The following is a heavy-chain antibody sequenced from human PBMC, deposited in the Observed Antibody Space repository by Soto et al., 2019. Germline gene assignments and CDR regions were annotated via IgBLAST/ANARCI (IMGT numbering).Heavy chain of an antibody. CDR1: GFTLSSYG. CDR3: ARDRSYYYYGMDV. Sequence: LRLPCAASGFTLSSYGMHWVRQAPGKGLEWVAVIWYDGSNKYYADSVKGRFTISRDNSKNTLYLQMNSLRAEDTAVYYCARDRSYYYYGMDVWGQGTTVTVSS. CDR2: IWYDGSNK. J-gene: IGHJ6*02. V-gene: IGHV3-33*01.